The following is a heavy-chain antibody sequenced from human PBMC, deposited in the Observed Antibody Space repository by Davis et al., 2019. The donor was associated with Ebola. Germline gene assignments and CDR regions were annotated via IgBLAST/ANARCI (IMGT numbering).Heavy chain of an antibody. Sequence: PGGSLRLSCAASGFTFSDYYMGWIRQAPGKGLEWVSYISSSGSTIYYADSVKGRFTISRDNAKNSLYLQMNSLRAEDTAVYYCARLRAPGNWFDPWGQGTLVTVSS. D-gene: IGHD7-27*01. V-gene: IGHV3-11*04. CDR3: ARLRAPGNWFDP. CDR2: ISSSGSTI. CDR1: GFTFSDYY. J-gene: IGHJ5*02.